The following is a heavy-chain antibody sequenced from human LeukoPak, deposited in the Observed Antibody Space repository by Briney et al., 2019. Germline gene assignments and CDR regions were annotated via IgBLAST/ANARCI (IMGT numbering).Heavy chain of an antibody. CDR3: ARARGGYDLDY. Sequence: GGSLRLSCAASGFTFSSYWMSWVRQAPGKGLEWVANIKQDGGEKYYVESVKGRFTISRDNVKNSLYLQMNSLRVEDMAVYYCARARGGYDLDYWGQGTLVTVSS. CDR2: IKQDGGEK. D-gene: IGHD5-12*01. CDR1: GFTFSSYW. J-gene: IGHJ4*02. V-gene: IGHV3-7*01.